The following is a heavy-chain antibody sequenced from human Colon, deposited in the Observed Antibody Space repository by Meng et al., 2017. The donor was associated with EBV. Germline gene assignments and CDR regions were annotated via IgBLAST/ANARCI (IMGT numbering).Heavy chain of an antibody. V-gene: IGHV3-11*01. J-gene: IGHJ4*02. CDR2: ISKMGDGI. CDR3: ARDLGGPRDY. CDR1: GFNFNDYY. Sequence: HVDLVGAGGGFVKPGGSLSLSCAASGFNFNDYYMTWIRQAPGKGLEWVAFISKMGDGISYAESVRGRFPISRDSATHSLYLQMNSLRAEDTAVYYCARDLGGPRDYWGQGTLVTVSS. D-gene: IGHD6-25*01.